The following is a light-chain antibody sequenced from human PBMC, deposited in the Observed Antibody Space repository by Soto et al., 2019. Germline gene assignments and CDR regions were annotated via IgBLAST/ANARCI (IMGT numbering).Light chain of an antibody. CDR2: GAS. CDR3: QQYNNWPGT. Sequence: EIVLTQSPGTLSVSPGERATLSCRASQSVSSKLAWYQQKPGQAPMLLFYGASTGATGIPARFSGSGSETEFTLSISSLQSEDFAVYSCQQYNNWPGTFGQGTKVAIK. CDR1: QSVSSK. J-gene: IGKJ1*01. V-gene: IGKV3-15*01.